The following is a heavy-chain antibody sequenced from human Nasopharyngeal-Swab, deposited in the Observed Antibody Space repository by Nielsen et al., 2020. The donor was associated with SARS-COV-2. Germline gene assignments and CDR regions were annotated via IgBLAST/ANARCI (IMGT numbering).Heavy chain of an antibody. V-gene: IGHV4-30-2*01. CDR3: ARGGVVPWFDY. CDR2: IYHSGST. J-gene: IGHJ4*02. CDR1: GGSISSGGYS. Sequence: SETLSLTCAVSGGSISSGGYSWSWIRQPPGKGLEWIGYIYHSGSTYYNPSLKSRVTISVDRSKNQFSLKLSSVTAADTAVYYCARGGVVPWFDYWGQGTLVTVSP. D-gene: IGHD3-3*01.